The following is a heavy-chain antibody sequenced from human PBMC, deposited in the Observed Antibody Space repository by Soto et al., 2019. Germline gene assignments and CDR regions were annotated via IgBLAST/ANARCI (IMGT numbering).Heavy chain of an antibody. CDR1: GFTFDDYA. CDR2: ISWNSGSI. V-gene: IGHV3-9*01. Sequence: EVQLVESGGGLVQPGRSLRLSCAASGFTFDDYAMHWVRQAPGKGLEWVSGISWNSGSIGYADSVKGRFTISRDNSKNTLYLQMNSLRAEDTAVYYCARDSRSGDYYDSSGYPWYFDLWGRGTLVTVSS. CDR3: ARDSRSGDYYDSSGYPWYFDL. D-gene: IGHD3-22*01. J-gene: IGHJ2*01.